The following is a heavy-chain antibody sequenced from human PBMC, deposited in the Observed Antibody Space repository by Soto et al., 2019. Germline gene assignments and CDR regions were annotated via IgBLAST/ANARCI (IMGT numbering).Heavy chain of an antibody. CDR3: AKDQRGSAWTWLPVVGSFDY. D-gene: IGHD3-22*01. CDR2: ISGSGGST. J-gene: IGHJ4*02. V-gene: IGHV3-23*01. CDR1: GFTFSSYA. Sequence: EVQLLESGGGLVQPGGSLRLSCAASGFTFSSYAMSWVRQAPGKGLEWVSAISGSGGSTYYADSVKGRFTISRDNSKNTLYLQMNSLRAEDTAVYYCAKDQRGSAWTWLPVVGSFDYWGQGTLVTVSS.